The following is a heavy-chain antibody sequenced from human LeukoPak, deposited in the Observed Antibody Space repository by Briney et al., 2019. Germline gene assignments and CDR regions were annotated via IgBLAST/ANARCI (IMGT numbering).Heavy chain of an antibody. CDR2: ISSSSSYI. CDR1: GFTFSSYS. J-gene: IGHJ3*02. Sequence: PGGSLRLSCAASGFTFSSYSMNWVRQAPGKGLEWVSSISSSSSYIYYADSVKGRFTISRDNAKNSLYLQMNSLRAEDTAVYYCARDYGSSGPKNAFDIWGQGTMDTVSS. CDR3: ARDYGSSGPKNAFDI. D-gene: IGHD3-22*01. V-gene: IGHV3-21*01.